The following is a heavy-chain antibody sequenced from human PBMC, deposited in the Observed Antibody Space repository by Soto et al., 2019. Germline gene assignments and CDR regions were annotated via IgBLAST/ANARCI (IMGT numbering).Heavy chain of an antibody. D-gene: IGHD5-12*01. CDR1: GYTFTSYE. J-gene: IGHJ4*02. CDR2: ISPSDGST. V-gene: IGHV1-46*01. Sequence: QVQLVQSGAEVKKPGASVKVSCKASGYTFTSYEMYWVRQAPGQGLEWMGIISPSDGSTTYAQKFQGRVTMTRDTSTSTVYMELSSLRSEDTAVYYCARDRRDGYNTFDYWGQGTQVTVSS. CDR3: ARDRRDGYNTFDY.